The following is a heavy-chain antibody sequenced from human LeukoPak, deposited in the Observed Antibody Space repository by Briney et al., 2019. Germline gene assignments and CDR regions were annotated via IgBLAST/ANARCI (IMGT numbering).Heavy chain of an antibody. J-gene: IGHJ4*02. CDR2: IKSKINDGTA. CDR1: GFTFSNAW. V-gene: IGHV3-15*01. Sequence: GGSLRLSCAASGFTFSNAWLSWVRQAPGKGLEWVGRIKSKINDGTADYAAPVKGRFTISRDDLKNTLYLQMNSLKTEDTAVYYCTTVTDGGSDFWGQGTLVTVSS. CDR3: TTVTDGGSDF. D-gene: IGHD2-8*01.